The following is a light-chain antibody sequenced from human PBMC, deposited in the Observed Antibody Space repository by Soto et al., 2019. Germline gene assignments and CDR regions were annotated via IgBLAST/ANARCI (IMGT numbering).Light chain of an antibody. J-gene: IGLJ3*02. V-gene: IGLV2-14*01. Sequence: QSALTQPASVSGSSGQSITISCTGTSSDDGGYNYVSWYQQHPGKAPKLLIYAVTNRPSGVSNRFSGSKSGNTASLTISGLQAEDETDYYCSSYTSSRIWVFGGGTKLTVL. CDR2: AVT. CDR1: SSDDGGYNY. CDR3: SSYTSSRIWV.